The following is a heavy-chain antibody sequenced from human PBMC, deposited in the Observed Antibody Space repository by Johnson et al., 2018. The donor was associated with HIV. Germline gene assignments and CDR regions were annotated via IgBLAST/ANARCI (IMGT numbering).Heavy chain of an antibody. CDR1: GFTFDDYG. J-gene: IGHJ3*02. V-gene: IGHV3-20*04. Sequence: VQLVESGGGVVRPGGYLRLSCAASGFTFDDYGMSWVRQAPGKGLEWVSGINWNGGSTGYADSVKGRFTISRDNAKNSLYLQMNSLRAEDTALYYCARVMAGSSGYRAFDIWGQGTMVTVSS. CDR3: ARVMAGSSGYRAFDI. D-gene: IGHD3-22*01. CDR2: INWNGGST.